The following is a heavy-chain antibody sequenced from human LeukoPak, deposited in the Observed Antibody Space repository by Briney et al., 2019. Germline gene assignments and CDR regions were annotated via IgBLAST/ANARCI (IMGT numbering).Heavy chain of an antibody. V-gene: IGHV3-23*01. CDR1: GFTFSSYA. D-gene: IGHD3-10*01. CDR3: AKGERYYYGSGNTLDY. CDR2: ISGSGGST. J-gene: IGHJ4*02. Sequence: GGSLRLSCAASGFTFSSYAISWVRQAPGKGLEWVSAISGSGGSTYYADSVKGRFTISRDNSKNTLYLQMNSLRAEDTAVYYCAKGERYYYGSGNTLDYWGQGTLVTVSS.